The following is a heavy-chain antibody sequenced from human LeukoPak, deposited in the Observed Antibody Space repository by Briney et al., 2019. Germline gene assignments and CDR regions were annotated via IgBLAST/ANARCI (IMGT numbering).Heavy chain of an antibody. CDR1: GFTFDDYV. J-gene: IGHJ4*02. CDR3: AKVTTYYYGSGSYPGY. D-gene: IGHD3-10*01. V-gene: IGHV3-23*01. Sequence: GGSLRLSCAASGFTFDDYVMHWVRQAPGKGLEWVSGISSSGGSTYYADSVKGRFTISRDNSKNTLYLQMNSLRAEDTAVYYCAKVTTYYYGSGSYPGYWGQGTLVTVSS. CDR2: ISSSGGST.